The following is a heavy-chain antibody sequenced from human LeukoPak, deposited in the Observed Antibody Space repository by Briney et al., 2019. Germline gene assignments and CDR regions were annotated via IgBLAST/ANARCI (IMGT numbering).Heavy chain of an antibody. D-gene: IGHD3-22*01. V-gene: IGHV3-48*01. CDR1: GFTFSIHA. Sequence: PGGSLRLSCAASGFTFSIHAMNWVRQAPGKGLEWGSYISGGSSTIYYADSVKGRFTISRDNGKNTLYLQMNSLRAEDTAVYYCARGSTYYDSSGQVPFDYWGQGTLVTVSS. CDR2: ISGGSSTI. J-gene: IGHJ4*02. CDR3: ARGSTYYDSSGQVPFDY.